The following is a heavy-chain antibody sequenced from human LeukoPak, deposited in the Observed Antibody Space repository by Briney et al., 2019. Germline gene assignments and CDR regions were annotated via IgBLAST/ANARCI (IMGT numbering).Heavy chain of an antibody. D-gene: IGHD3-16*02. J-gene: IGHJ4*02. CDR3: ARDPGSYRSDY. CDR2: ISTYKNNT. CDR1: VYTFTSYG. V-gene: IGHV1-18*01. Sequence: ASVNVSCKASVYTFTSYGISWVRQAPGQGLEWMGWISTYKNNTNYAQKLQGRVTMTTDTSTSTAYMELRSLRSDDTAVYYCARDPGSYRSDYWGQGTLVTVSS.